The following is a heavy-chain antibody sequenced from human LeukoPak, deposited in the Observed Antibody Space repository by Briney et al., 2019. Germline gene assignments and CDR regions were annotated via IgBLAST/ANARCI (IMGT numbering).Heavy chain of an antibody. Sequence: GGSLRLSCAASGFTFNSYAMHWVRQAPGKGLEWLAFISYDGSDKYYGDSVKGRFTISRDNSRDTLYLQMNSLRPEDTAVYFCARGAHIQDSGTYYFYYFDYWGQGTLVTVSS. D-gene: IGHD3-10*01. CDR1: GFTFNSYA. CDR3: ARGAHIQDSGTYYFYYFDY. CDR2: ISYDGSDK. J-gene: IGHJ4*02. V-gene: IGHV3-30*01.